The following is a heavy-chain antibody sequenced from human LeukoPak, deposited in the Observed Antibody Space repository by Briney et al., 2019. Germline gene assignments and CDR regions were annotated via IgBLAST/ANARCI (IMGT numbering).Heavy chain of an antibody. Sequence: SETLSLTCTVSGDSISSYYWSWIRQPAGKGLEWIGRIYTSGSTNYNPSLKSRVTISVDKSKNQFSLKLSSVTAADTAVYYCARGTMTTVVTPYWYFDLWGRGTLVTVSS. V-gene: IGHV4-4*07. J-gene: IGHJ2*01. CDR1: GDSISSYY. D-gene: IGHD4-23*01. CDR3: ARGTMTTVVTPYWYFDL. CDR2: IYTSGST.